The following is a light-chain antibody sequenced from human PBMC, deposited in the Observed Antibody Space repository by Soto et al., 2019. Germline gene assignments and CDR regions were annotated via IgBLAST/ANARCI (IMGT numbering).Light chain of an antibody. J-gene: IGKJ3*01. CDR1: QDITSY. Sequence: DIQMTQSPSSLSASVGDRVTITCQASQDITSYLNWYQHKPGKAPKLLIYDASILEAGVPPRFSGSGSGTDFTLTISSLQPADVATYYCQHCDYLPIFGPGTTVDFK. V-gene: IGKV1-33*01. CDR3: QHCDYLPI. CDR2: DAS.